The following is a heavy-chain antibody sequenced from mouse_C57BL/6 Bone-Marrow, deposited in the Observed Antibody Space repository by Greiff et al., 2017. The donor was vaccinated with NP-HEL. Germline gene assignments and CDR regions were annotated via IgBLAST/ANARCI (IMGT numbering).Heavy chain of an antibody. D-gene: IGHD1-1*01. J-gene: IGHJ4*01. CDR3: ARWGYYYGSRRDYYAMDY. CDR1: GYTFTSYW. CDR2: IDPSDSET. V-gene: IGHV1-52*01. Sequence: VQLQQPGAELVRPGSSVKLSCKASGYTFTSYWMHWVKQRPIQGLEWIGNIDPSDSETHYNQKFKDKATLTVDKSSSTAYMQLSSLTSEDSAVYYCARWGYYYGSRRDYYAMDYWGQGTSVTVSS.